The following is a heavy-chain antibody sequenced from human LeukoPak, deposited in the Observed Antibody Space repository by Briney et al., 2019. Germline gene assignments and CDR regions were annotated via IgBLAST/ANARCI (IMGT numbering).Heavy chain of an antibody. Sequence: SQTLSLTCTVSGGSISSDSYYWSWIRQPAGKGLEWIGRIYASGSTDYNPSLKSRVTISVDTSKNQFSLKLSSVTAADTAVYYCAKGDGYNYKDAFDIWGQGTMVTVSS. J-gene: IGHJ3*02. V-gene: IGHV4-61*02. CDR3: AKGDGYNYKDAFDI. CDR1: GGSISSDSYY. CDR2: IYASGST. D-gene: IGHD5-24*01.